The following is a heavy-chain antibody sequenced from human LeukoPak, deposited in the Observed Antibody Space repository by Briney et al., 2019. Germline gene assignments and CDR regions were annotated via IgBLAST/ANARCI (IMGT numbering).Heavy chain of an antibody. CDR1: GFTFDDYA. CDR3: AKEGTSITIFGVVDFFDY. J-gene: IGHJ4*02. Sequence: GGTLRLSCAASGFTFDDYAMHWVRQAPGKGLEWVAFIRYDGSNKYYADSVKGRFTISRDNSKYTLYLQMNSLRAEDTAVYYCAKEGTSITIFGVVDFFDYWGQGTLVTVSS. V-gene: IGHV3-30*02. CDR2: IRYDGSNK. D-gene: IGHD3-3*01.